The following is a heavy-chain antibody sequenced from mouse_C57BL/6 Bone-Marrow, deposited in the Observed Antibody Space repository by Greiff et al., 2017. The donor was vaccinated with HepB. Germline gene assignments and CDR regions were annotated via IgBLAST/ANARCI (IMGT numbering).Heavy chain of an antibody. CDR3: ARRPDYYGSGAWFAY. J-gene: IGHJ3*01. Sequence: VQGVESGAELARPGASVKLSCKASGYTFTSYGISWVKQRTGQGLEWIGEIYPRSGNTYYNEKFKGKATLTADKSSSTAYMELRSLTSEDSAVYFCARRPDYYGSGAWFAYWGQGTLVTVSA. V-gene: IGHV1-81*01. CDR2: IYPRSGNT. D-gene: IGHD1-1*01. CDR1: GYTFTSYG.